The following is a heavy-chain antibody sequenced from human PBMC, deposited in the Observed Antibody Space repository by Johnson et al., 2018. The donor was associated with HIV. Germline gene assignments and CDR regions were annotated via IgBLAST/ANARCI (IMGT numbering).Heavy chain of an antibody. D-gene: IGHD6-19*01. CDR2: MSYDGSDK. CDR1: GFTFSSYV. Sequence: QVQLVESGGGVVQPGGSLRLSCAASGFTFSSYVMHWVRQAPGKGLEWVAVMSYDGSDKYYADSVKGRFTMSRDNSKNTLYLQMKSLRPEDTSIYYCAKDDNLGVWYSDAFDVWGQGTVVTVSS. CDR3: AKDDNLGVWYSDAFDV. V-gene: IGHV3-30-3*02. J-gene: IGHJ3*01.